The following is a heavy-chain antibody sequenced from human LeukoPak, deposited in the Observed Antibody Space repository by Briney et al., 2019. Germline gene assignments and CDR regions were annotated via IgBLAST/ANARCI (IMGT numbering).Heavy chain of an antibody. Sequence: SETLSLTCAVSGYSISSGYYWGWIRQPPGKGLEWIGSIYHSGSTYYNPSLKSRVTISVDTSKNQFSLKLSSVTAADTAVYYCARDGIAARRGDDYWGQGTLVTVSS. J-gene: IGHJ4*02. V-gene: IGHV4-38-2*02. D-gene: IGHD6-6*01. CDR1: GYSISSGYY. CDR3: ARDGIAARRGDDY. CDR2: IYHSGST.